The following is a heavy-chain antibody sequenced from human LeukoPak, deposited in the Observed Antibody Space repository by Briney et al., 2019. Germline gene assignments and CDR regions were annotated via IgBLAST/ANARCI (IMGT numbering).Heavy chain of an antibody. CDR1: GYTFTSYY. Sequence: GASVKVSCKASGYTFTSYYMHWVRQAPGQGLEWMGRIIPILGIANYAQKFQGRVTITADKSTSTAYMELSSLRSEDTAVYYCARVPHSGWYYFDYWGQGTLVTVSS. J-gene: IGHJ4*02. CDR2: IIPILGIA. D-gene: IGHD6-19*01. CDR3: ARVPHSGWYYFDY. V-gene: IGHV1-69*04.